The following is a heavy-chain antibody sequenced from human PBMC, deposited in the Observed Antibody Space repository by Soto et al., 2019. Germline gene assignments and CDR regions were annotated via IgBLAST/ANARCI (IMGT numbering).Heavy chain of an antibody. CDR2: IYYSGST. CDR3: ARDNHEGLGVVLFSGYNWFDP. J-gene: IGHJ5*02. V-gene: IGHV4-31*03. CDR1: GGSISSGGYY. D-gene: IGHD3-3*01. Sequence: PSETLSLTCTVSGGSISSGGYYWSWIRQHPGKGLEWIGYIYYSGSTYYNPSLKSRVTISVDTSKNQFSLKLSSVTAADTAVYYCARDNHEGLGVVLFSGYNWFDPWGQGTLVTVSS.